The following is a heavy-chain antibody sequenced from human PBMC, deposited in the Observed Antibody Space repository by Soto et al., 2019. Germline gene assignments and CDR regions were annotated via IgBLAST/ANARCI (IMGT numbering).Heavy chain of an antibody. Sequence: QVQLQQWGAGLLKPSETLSLTCAVYGGAFSGYYWSWIRQPPGKGLEWIGEINHSGSNNSNPSLKSLVTISVDTSTNQFSLKLSSVTAADTAVYYCARVPRITMVRGVINDYWGQGTLVTVSS. V-gene: IGHV4-34*01. D-gene: IGHD3-10*01. J-gene: IGHJ4*02. CDR2: INHSGSN. CDR3: ARVPRITMVRGVINDY. CDR1: GGAFSGYY.